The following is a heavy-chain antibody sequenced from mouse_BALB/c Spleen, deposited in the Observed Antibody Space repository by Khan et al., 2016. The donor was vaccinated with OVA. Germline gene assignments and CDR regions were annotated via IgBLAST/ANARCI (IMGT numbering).Heavy chain of an antibody. V-gene: IGHV2-6-7*01. D-gene: IGHD3-3*01. CDR3: GREIGLGGFAF. Sequence: QVQLQQSGPGLVAPSQSLSITCTVSGFSLTGYGVNWVRQPPGKGLEWLGMIWGDGSTDYYSVLKSRLSITKDNSKSQAFLKMNSLQTYDKARDYCGREIGLGGFAFWGQGTLVTVSA. J-gene: IGHJ3*01. CDR2: IWGDGST. CDR1: GFSLTGYG.